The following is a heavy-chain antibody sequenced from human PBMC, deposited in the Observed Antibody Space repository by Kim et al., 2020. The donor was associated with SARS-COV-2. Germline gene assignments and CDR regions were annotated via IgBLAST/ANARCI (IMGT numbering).Heavy chain of an antibody. D-gene: IGHD3-16*01. J-gene: IGHJ4*02. CDR2: IRSQADGATA. CDR3: STPLGGYYDTSCLHV. CDR1: GLTFSNAW. V-gene: IGHV3-15*01. Sequence: GGSLRLSCAVSGLTFSNAWMTWVRQAPGKGLEWVGRIRSQADGATADYAASVKGRFIISRDDSKNTLYLQMNSLKTEDSAVYFCSTPLGGYYDTSCLHVWGQGTQVTVSS.